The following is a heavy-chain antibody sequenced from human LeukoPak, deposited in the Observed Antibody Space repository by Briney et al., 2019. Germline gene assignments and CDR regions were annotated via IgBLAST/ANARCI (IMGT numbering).Heavy chain of an antibody. CDR2: ISTSSSYI. V-gene: IGHV3-21*06. CDR1: GFTFSSYS. Sequence: PGGSLRLSCAASGFTFSSYSMNWVRQAPGQGLEWVSSISTSSSYIYYADSVKGRFTISRDNAKNSLYLQMNSLRVEDTAVYYCAREYGVPIDYWGQGSLVTVSS. J-gene: IGHJ4*02. D-gene: IGHD2-8*01. CDR3: AREYGVPIDY.